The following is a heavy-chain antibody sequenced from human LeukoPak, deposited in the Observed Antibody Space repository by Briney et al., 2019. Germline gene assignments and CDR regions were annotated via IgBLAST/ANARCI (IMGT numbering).Heavy chain of an antibody. CDR1: GYTFTGYY. V-gene: IGHV1-2*02. CDR3: ASEVGVFFDY. Sequence: ASVKVSCKASGYTFTGYYIHWVRQAPGQGLEWMGWINPNSGGTNYAPTFQGRVTMTTDTSTSTAYMELSRLRSDDTAVYYCASEVGVFFDYWGQGTLVTVSS. J-gene: IGHJ4*02. CDR2: INPNSGGT. D-gene: IGHD1-26*01.